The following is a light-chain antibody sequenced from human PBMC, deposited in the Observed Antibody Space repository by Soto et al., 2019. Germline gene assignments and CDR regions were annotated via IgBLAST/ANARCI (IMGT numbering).Light chain of an antibody. CDR2: AAS. CDR3: QQSYSTSLLT. V-gene: IGKV1-39*01. J-gene: IGKJ4*01. CDR1: QSISSY. Sequence: DIQMTQSPSSLSASVGDRVTITCRASQSISSYLNWYQQKPGKAPKLLIYAASSLQSGVPSRFSGSASGTDFTLTISSLQPEDFATYYCQQSYSTSLLTFGGGTKVEIK.